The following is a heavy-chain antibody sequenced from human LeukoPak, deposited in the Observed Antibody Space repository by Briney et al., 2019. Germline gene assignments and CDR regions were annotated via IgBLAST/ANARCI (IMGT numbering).Heavy chain of an antibody. CDR1: GFTFSSYS. CDR2: ISSSSSYI. Sequence: GGSLRLSCAASGFTFSSYSMNWVRQAPGKGLEWVSSISSSSSYIYYADSVKGRFTISRDNAKNSLYLQMNSLRAEDTAVYYCARDPPHIAVAGASGGDWGQGTLVTVSS. V-gene: IGHV3-21*01. CDR3: ARDPPHIAVAGASGGD. D-gene: IGHD6-19*01. J-gene: IGHJ4*02.